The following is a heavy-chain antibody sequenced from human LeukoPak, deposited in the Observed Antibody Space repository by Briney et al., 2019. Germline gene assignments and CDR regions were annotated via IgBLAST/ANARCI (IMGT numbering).Heavy chain of an antibody. CDR1: GGSFSGYY. J-gene: IGHJ4*02. D-gene: IGHD3-3*01. CDR2: INHSGST. V-gene: IGHV4-34*01. CDR3: ARVRTYYDFWSGYYRHFDY. Sequence: KPSETLSLTCAVYGGSFSGYYWSWLRQRPGKGMEGIGEINHSGSTNYNPSLKSRVTISVDTSKNQFSLKLSSVTAADTAVYYCARVRTYYDFWSGYYRHFDYWGQGTLVTVSS.